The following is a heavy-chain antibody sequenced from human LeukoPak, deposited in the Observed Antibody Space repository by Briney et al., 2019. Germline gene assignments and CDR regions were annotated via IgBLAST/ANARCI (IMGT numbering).Heavy chain of an antibody. CDR2: ISYSGNT. D-gene: IGHD2-21*02. CDR3: ARRSPLVVVTTAHYYDY. Sequence: PSETLSLTCTVSGDSISSSNYFWGWIRQPPGKGLEWIGEISYSGNTYYNPSLKSRVTISMDTSKNQFSLNLNSVTASDTTVYYCARRSPLVVVTTAHYYDYWGPGTLVTVSS. J-gene: IGHJ4*02. V-gene: IGHV4-39*01. CDR1: GDSISSSNYF.